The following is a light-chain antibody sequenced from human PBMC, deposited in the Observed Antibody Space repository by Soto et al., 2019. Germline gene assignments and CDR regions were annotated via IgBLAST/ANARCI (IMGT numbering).Light chain of an antibody. J-gene: IGLJ1*01. CDR1: NIGSES. CDR2: DDS. CDR3: QVWDSSSDHYV. Sequence: SYELAQPPSVSVAPGQTARITCGGNNIGSESVHWYQQKPGQAPVLVVYDDSDRPSGIPERFSGSNSGNTATLTISRVEAGDEDDYYCQVWDSSSDHYVFGTGTKVTV. V-gene: IGLV3-21*02.